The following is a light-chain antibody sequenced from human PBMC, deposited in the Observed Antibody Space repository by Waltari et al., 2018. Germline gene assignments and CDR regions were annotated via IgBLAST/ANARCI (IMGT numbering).Light chain of an antibody. CDR1: SSDTGSYAL. CDR3: YSYANGRV. J-gene: IGLJ3*02. Sequence: QSAPTQPASVSGSPGQSLPISCTGTSSDTGSYALVSWYQQHPGKAPKLMIYEVTKRPSGVSTRFSGSKSGNTASLTISGLQADDEADYYCYSYANGRVFGGGTKLTVL. CDR2: EVT. V-gene: IGLV2-23*02.